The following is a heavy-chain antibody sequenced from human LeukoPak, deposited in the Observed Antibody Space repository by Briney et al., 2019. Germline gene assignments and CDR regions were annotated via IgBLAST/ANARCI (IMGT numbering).Heavy chain of an antibody. D-gene: IGHD3-3*01. CDR1: GYSFATYY. V-gene: IGHV1-46*01. Sequence: PSVKVSCKASGYSFATYYMHWVRQAPGQGLEWMGIINPSGASTSCAQKFQGRVTMTRDTSTSTVYMELRSLRSEDTAVYYCARVRGSGYFYYWGQGTPVTVSS. J-gene: IGHJ4*02. CDR3: ARVRGSGYFYY. CDR2: INPSGAST.